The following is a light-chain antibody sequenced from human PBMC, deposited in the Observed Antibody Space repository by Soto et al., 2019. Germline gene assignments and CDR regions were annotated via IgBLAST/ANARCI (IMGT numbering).Light chain of an antibody. CDR2: AAS. V-gene: IGKV1-27*01. J-gene: IGKJ1*01. CDR1: QGISNY. Sequence: DIPMTQSPSSLSASVGDGVTITCRASQGISNYLAWYQQKPGKAPKLLIYAASTLQSGVPSRFSGSGSGTDFTLTISSLNPEDVATYSCQQYNSAPRTLGQGTRVEIK. CDR3: QQYNSAPRT.